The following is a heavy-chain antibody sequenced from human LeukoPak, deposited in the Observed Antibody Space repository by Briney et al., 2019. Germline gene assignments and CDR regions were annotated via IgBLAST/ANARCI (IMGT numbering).Heavy chain of an antibody. CDR2: IYTSGST. J-gene: IGHJ4*02. CDR1: RGSISSYH. CDR3: AREGDYYFDY. V-gene: IGHV4-4*07. Sequence: RSETLSLTCTVFRGSISSYHWNWIRQPAGKGLEWIGRIYTSGSTTCNPSLKSRVTISVDKSKNQFSLKLRSVTAADTAVYYCAREGDYYFDYWGQGTLVTVSS. D-gene: IGHD2-21*02.